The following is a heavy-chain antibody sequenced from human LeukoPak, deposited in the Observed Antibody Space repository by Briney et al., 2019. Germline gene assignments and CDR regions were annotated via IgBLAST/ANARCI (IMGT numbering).Heavy chain of an antibody. CDR1: GFTFSSYS. CDR2: ISSSSSYI. Sequence: GGSLRLSCAASGFTFSSYSMNWVRQAPGKGLEWVSSISSSSSYIYYADSVKGRFTISRDNSKNSLYLQMNSLRTEDTALYYCAKDIGAGGFDPWGQGTLVTVSS. D-gene: IGHD1-26*01. CDR3: AKDIGAGGFDP. J-gene: IGHJ5*02. V-gene: IGHV3-21*04.